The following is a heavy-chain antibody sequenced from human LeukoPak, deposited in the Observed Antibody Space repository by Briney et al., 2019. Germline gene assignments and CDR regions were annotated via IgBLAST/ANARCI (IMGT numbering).Heavy chain of an antibody. CDR1: GFTFRSYW. D-gene: IGHD3-3*01. V-gene: IGHV3-7*01. CDR2: IKQDGSEK. Sequence: GGSLRLSCAASGFTFRSYWMSWVRQAPGKGLEWVANIKQDGSEKYYVDSVKGRFTISRDNAKNSLYLQMNSLRAEDTAVYYCARPITIFGVVDYWGQGTLVTVSS. CDR3: ARPITIFGVVDY. J-gene: IGHJ4*02.